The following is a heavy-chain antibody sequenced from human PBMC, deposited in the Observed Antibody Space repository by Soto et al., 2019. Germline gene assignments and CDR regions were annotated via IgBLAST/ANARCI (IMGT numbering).Heavy chain of an antibody. CDR3: TRDASRDSSARGWFDP. CDR2: ISSNSAYI. Sequence: GSLRLTCAASGFTFRSFTMNWVRQAPGKGLEWVSTISSNSAYIYYTDALRGRFTISRDNAKNSLHLQMNSLRAEDTAVYYCTRDASRDSSARGWFDPWGPGTLVTVSS. V-gene: IGHV3-21*01. CDR1: GFTFRSFT. J-gene: IGHJ5*02. D-gene: IGHD6-13*01.